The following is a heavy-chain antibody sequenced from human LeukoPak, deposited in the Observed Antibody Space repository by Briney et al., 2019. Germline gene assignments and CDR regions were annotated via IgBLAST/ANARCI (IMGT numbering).Heavy chain of an antibody. J-gene: IGHJ6*02. D-gene: IGHD3-9*01. Sequence: GGSLRPSCAASGFTFSSYSMNWVRQAPGKGLEWVSSISSSSSYIYYADSVKGRFTISRDNAKNSLYLQMNSLRAEDTAVYYCARDYDILTGYLFYYYYGMDVWGQGTTVTVSS. V-gene: IGHV3-21*01. CDR2: ISSSSSYI. CDR1: GFTFSSYS. CDR3: ARDYDILTGYLFYYYYGMDV.